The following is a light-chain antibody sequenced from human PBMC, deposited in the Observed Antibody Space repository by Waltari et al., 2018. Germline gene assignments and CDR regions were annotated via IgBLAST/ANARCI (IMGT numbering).Light chain of an antibody. CDR2: EGT. V-gene: IGLV2-23*01. J-gene: IGLJ3*02. Sequence: QSALTQPASVSGSPGQSITISCTGTSSDVGRYNLVSWSQQHPGKAPKLLIYEGTQRPSGVSNRFSGSKSGNTASLTISGLQAEYEADYYCCSYAGTSTWVFGGGTKLTVL. CDR1: SSDVGRYNL. CDR3: CSYAGTSTWV.